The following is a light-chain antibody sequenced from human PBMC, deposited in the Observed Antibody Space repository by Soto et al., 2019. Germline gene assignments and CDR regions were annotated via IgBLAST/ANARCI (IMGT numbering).Light chain of an antibody. Sequence: EIEMTQSPATLSVSPGERATLSCRASQSVSSNLAWYQQKPGQAPRLLIYGASTRATGIPARFSGSGSGTEFTLTISSLQSEDFAIYFCQQYNNWPPDRTFGQGTKVEIK. CDR3: QQYNNWPPDRT. V-gene: IGKV3-15*01. CDR2: GAS. CDR1: QSVSSN. J-gene: IGKJ1*01.